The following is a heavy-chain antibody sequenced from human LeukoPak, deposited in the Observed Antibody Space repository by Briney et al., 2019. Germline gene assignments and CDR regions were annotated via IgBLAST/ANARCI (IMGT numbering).Heavy chain of an antibody. Sequence: GGSLRLSCAASGFTFSSYWMSWVRQAPGKDLEWVGNIKYDGSEKYYVDSVKGRFTISRDNAKNSLYLHMNSLRVEDTAIYYCAGDYVWGSSESDYWGQGTLVTVSS. V-gene: IGHV3-7*01. D-gene: IGHD7-27*01. CDR3: AGDYVWGSSESDY. CDR2: IKYDGSEK. J-gene: IGHJ4*02. CDR1: GFTFSSYW.